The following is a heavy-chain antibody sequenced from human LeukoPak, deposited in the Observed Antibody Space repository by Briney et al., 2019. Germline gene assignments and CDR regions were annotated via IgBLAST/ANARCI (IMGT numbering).Heavy chain of an antibody. D-gene: IGHD6-6*01. CDR3: ARAHSSSSTFDL. CDR2: IWYDGSKK. V-gene: IGHV3-33*01. Sequence: GSLRLSCAASGFTFSDYGIHWVRQAPGQGLEWVALIWYDGSKKYYADSVKGRFTISRDNTKNTLYLQLDSLRADDTAVYYCARAHSSSSTFDLWGRGTLVNVSS. CDR1: GFTFSDYG. J-gene: IGHJ4*02.